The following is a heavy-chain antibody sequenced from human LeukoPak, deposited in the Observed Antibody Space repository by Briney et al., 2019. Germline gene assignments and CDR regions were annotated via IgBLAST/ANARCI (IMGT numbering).Heavy chain of an antibody. CDR1: GGSFSGYY. Sequence: SETLSLTCAVYGGSFSGYYWSWIRQPPGKGLEWIGEINHSGSTNYNPSLKSRVTISVDTSKNQFSLKLSSVTAADTAVYYCARGPYCSSTSCYTPDFDCWGQGTLVTVSS. CDR3: ARGPYCSSTSCYTPDFDC. D-gene: IGHD2-2*02. J-gene: IGHJ4*02. CDR2: INHSGST. V-gene: IGHV4-34*01.